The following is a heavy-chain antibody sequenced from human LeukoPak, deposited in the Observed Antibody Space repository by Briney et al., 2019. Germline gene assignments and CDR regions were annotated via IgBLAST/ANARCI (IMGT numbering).Heavy chain of an antibody. Sequence: TSVKVSCKASGFTFTSSAMQWVRQARGRRLAWIGWIVDGSGKINYAKKFQERVTITRDMSTSRAYMELSSLRSEDTAVYYCAAAGQWESLDFDYWGQGTLVTVSS. CDR2: IVDGSGKI. CDR1: GFTFTSSA. D-gene: IGHD1-26*01. J-gene: IGHJ4*02. V-gene: IGHV1-58*02. CDR3: AAAGQWESLDFDY.